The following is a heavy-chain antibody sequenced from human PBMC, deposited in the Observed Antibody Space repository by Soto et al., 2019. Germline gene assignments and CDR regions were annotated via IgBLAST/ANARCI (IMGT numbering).Heavy chain of an antibody. CDR1: GGSISSYY. J-gene: IGHJ4*02. Sequence: SETLSLTCTVSGGSISSYYWSWIRQPAGKGLEWIGRIYTSGSTNYNPSLKSRVTMSVDTSKNQFSLKLSSVTAADTAVYYCARDSWADSSGWYGYYFDYWGQGTLVTVPS. CDR2: IYTSGST. CDR3: ARDSWADSSGWYGYYFDY. V-gene: IGHV4-4*07. D-gene: IGHD6-19*01.